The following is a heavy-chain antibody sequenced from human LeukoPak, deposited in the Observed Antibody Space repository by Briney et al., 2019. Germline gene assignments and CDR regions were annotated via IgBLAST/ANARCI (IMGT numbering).Heavy chain of an antibody. V-gene: IGHV3-23*01. J-gene: IGHJ6*03. D-gene: IGHD2-2*01. CDR2: ICGSGANT. CDR1: GFTFSSFA. Sequence: GGPLRLSCTASGFTFSSFAMNWVRQAPGKGLEWVSLICGSGANTKYAGTVKGRFTISRDNAKNTASLQMNSLRAEDTAVYYCARENYQLLYYYYNYMDVWGKGTTVTVSS. CDR3: ARENYQLLYYYYNYMDV.